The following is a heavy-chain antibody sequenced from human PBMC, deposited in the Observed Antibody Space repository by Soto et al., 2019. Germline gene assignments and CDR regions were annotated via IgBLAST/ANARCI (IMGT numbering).Heavy chain of an antibody. Sequence: GESLKISCQGSGYSLTSNWIGWVRQTPGKGLEWMGIINPADSDIKYSPSFQGQVTISADKSIGTAYLQWSSLKASDTAMYYCARHQRDDASRKIDCWGQGTLVTVSS. V-gene: IGHV5-51*01. CDR3: ARHQRDDASRKIDC. CDR2: INPADSDI. CDR1: GYSLTSNW. J-gene: IGHJ4*02. D-gene: IGHD3-16*01.